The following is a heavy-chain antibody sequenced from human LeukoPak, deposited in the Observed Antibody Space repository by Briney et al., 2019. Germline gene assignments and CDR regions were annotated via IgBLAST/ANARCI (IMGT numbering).Heavy chain of an antibody. CDR2: ISGCSSYI. CDR3: ARGQSYGWFDP. V-gene: IGHV3-21*01. CDR1: GFTFSTYS. D-gene: IGHD5-18*01. Sequence: PGGSLRLSCAASGFTFSTYSMNWVRQAPGKGLEWVSSISGCSSYIYYADSVKGRFTISRDSAQNPLYLQMNSLRAEDTAVYYCARGQSYGWFDPWGQGTLVTVSS. J-gene: IGHJ5*02.